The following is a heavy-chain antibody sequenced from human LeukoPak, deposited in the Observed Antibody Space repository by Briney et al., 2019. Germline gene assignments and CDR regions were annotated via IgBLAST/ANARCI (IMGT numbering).Heavy chain of an antibody. V-gene: IGHV3-23*01. Sequence: GGSLRLSCAASGFTFSSYAMSWVRQGPGKGLEWVSAISGSGGSTYYADSVKGRFTISRDNSKNTLYLQMNSLRAEDTAVYYCAKDGYGSGSFDYWGQGTLVTVSS. D-gene: IGHD3-10*01. CDR3: AKDGYGSGSFDY. CDR2: ISGSGGST. J-gene: IGHJ4*02. CDR1: GFTFSSYA.